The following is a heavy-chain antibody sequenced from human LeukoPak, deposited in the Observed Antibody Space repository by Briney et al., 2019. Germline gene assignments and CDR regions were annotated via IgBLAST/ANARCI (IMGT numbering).Heavy chain of an antibody. CDR3: ARVGPRAVAGTHGDY. CDR1: GGSISSYY. CDR2: IYYSGST. Sequence: SETLSLTCTVSGGSISSYYWSWIRQPPGKGLEWIGYIYYSGSTNYNPSLKSRVTISVDTSKNQFSLKLSSVTAADTAVYYCARVGPRAVAGTHGDYWGQGTLVTVSS. D-gene: IGHD6-19*01. V-gene: IGHV4-59*01. J-gene: IGHJ4*02.